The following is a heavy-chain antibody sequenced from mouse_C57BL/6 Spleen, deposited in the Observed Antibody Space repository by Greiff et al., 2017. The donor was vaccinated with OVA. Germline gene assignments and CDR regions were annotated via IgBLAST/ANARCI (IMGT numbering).Heavy chain of an antibody. CDR2: INPNYGTT. J-gene: IGHJ4*01. D-gene: IGHD2-5*01. Sequence: EVQRVESGPELVKPGASVKISCKASGYSFTDYNMNWVKQSNGKSLEWIGVINPNYGTTSYNQKFKGKATLTVDQSSSTAYMQLNSLTSEDSAVYYCAREGTYYSNYYAMDYWGQGTSVTVSS. V-gene: IGHV1-39*01. CDR3: AREGTYYSNYYAMDY. CDR1: GYSFTDYN.